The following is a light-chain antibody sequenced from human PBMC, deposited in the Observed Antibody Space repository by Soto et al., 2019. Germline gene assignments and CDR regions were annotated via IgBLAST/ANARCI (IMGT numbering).Light chain of an antibody. Sequence: DVQMTQSPSSVSASVGDTVTITCRASQGISNWLAWYQQKPGKAPNLLIYAASLLQSGVPSRFSGSGSGTDFTLTISSLQPEDFATYYCQQGDSFPIAFGQGTRLEIK. CDR1: QGISNW. J-gene: IGKJ5*01. CDR2: AAS. V-gene: IGKV1-12*01. CDR3: QQGDSFPIA.